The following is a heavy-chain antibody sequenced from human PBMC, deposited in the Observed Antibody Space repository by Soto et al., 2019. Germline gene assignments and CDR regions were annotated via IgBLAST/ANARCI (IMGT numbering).Heavy chain of an antibody. V-gene: IGHV1-3*04. CDR3: ARAISGYVT. J-gene: IGHJ5*02. Sequence: QVQLVQSGAEVKKPGASVKVSCKASGITYTTYAIHWVRQAPGQGLEWMGWINTGNGNTRYSQSLQGRVTLTTDTSANTAYLDLNSLTSEDTAVYYCARAISGYVTWGQGTLITVSS. CDR2: INTGNGNT. CDR1: GITYTTYA. D-gene: IGHD5-12*01.